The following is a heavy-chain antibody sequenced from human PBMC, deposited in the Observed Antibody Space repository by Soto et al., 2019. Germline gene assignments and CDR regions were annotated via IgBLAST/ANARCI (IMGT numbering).Heavy chain of an antibody. J-gene: IGHJ4*02. CDR2: IIKDGSEK. Sequence: GGSLRLSCAASGFTFSNYWMTWVRQAPGKGLEWVANIIKDGSEKTYLDSVTGRFTISRDNAKNSLYLEMNSLRVEDSAVYYCTRDWGGLGYWGQGTLVTVSS. CDR3: TRDWGGLGY. D-gene: IGHD3-10*01. CDR1: GFTFSNYW. V-gene: IGHV3-7*03.